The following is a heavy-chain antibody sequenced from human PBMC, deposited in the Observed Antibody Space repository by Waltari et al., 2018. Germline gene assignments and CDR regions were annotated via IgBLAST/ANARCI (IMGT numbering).Heavy chain of an antibody. Sequence: QVHLQESGPGLVKPSETLSLTCAVSGYSISSAYYWGWIRQPPGKGLEWIGSIWHSGSTYYSPSLKSRVTLSVDTSRNQFSLKLTSLTAADTAVYFCARDLILGDTWYFDLWGRGTLVTVSS. CDR3: ARDLILGDTWYFDL. J-gene: IGHJ2*01. D-gene: IGHD3-16*01. CDR2: IWHSGST. V-gene: IGHV4-38-2*02. CDR1: GYSISSAYY.